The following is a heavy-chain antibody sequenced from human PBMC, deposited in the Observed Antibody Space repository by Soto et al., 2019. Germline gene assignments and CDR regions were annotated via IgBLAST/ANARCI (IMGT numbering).Heavy chain of an antibody. CDR2: IKDGGRT. Sequence: QVQLQQWGAGLLKPSETLSLNCAVNGGSLSGYYWSWIRQPPGKGLEWIGEIKDGGRTNYSPSLKSRATTSSDTSNNQFSRRLYSVTAADTGVYYCARGQEGVVATHWDQGTLVTVSS. V-gene: IGHV4-34*01. CDR3: ARGQEGVVATH. D-gene: IGHD5-12*01. CDR1: GGSLSGYY. J-gene: IGHJ4*02.